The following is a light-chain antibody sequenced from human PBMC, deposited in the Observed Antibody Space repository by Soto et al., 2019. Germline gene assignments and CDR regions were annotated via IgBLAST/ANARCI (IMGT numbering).Light chain of an antibody. CDR1: QGISNS. V-gene: IGKV1-17*03. CDR3: LQHNNSPYT. CDR2: SAS. J-gene: IGKJ2*01. Sequence: DIQMTQSPSAMSASVGDRVTITCRASQGISNSLAWFQQKPGKVPTRLIYSASTLQSGVPSRFSGSGSGAEFTLPISSREPEDFATYCCLQHNNSPYTCGQGPKLEIK.